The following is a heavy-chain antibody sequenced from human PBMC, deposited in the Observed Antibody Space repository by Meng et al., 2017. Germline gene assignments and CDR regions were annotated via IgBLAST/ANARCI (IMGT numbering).Heavy chain of an antibody. CDR3: ARDEDISAAGKLFGDY. CDR1: GYNFPDYW. CDR2: IDPKSGDT. D-gene: IGHD6-13*01. Sequence: VESWAEVKKPGASVKVACKPSGYNFPDYWLHWVRRAPGQGLEWMGRIDPKSGDTHYAQRFQGRVTMTGDTSISTAYMELSGLRSDDTAMYYCARDEDISAAGKLFGDYWGQGTLVTVSS. V-gene: IGHV1-2*06. J-gene: IGHJ4*02.